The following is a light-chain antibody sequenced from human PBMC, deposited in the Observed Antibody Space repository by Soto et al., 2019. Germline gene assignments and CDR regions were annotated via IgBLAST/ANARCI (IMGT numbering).Light chain of an antibody. V-gene: IGKV3-20*01. Sequence: ETVLTQSPGTLSLSPGERATLSCRASQSVRSSSLAWYQQKPGQAPRLLIYGASSRATGIPDRFSGSGSGTDFTLTISRLEPEDFAVYYCQQYGNSPRTFCQGTKVEIK. J-gene: IGKJ1*01. CDR3: QQYGNSPRT. CDR2: GAS. CDR1: QSVRSSS.